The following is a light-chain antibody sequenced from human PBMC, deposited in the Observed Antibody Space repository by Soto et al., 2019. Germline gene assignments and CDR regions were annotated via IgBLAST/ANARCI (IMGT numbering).Light chain of an antibody. CDR3: QQYGSSPPLT. CDR2: GAS. Sequence: EFVLTQSPGTLSLSPGERATLSCRATQSVSSIYLAWYQQKPGQAPRILIYGASTRATGMPDRFSGSGSGTDFTLTISRLEPEEFAVDYCQQYGSSPPLTFGGGTKVEIK. J-gene: IGKJ4*01. V-gene: IGKV3-20*01. CDR1: QSVSSIY.